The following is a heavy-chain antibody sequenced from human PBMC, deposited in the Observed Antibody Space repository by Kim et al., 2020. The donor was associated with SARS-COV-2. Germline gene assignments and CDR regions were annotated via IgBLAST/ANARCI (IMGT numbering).Heavy chain of an antibody. D-gene: IGHD1-26*01. CDR2: ISYDGSNK. CDR1: GFTFSSYG. V-gene: IGHV3-30*18. J-gene: IGHJ4*02. Sequence: GGSLRLSCAASGFTFSSYGMHWVRQAPGKGLEWVAVISYDGSNKYYADSVKGRFTISRDNSKNTLYLQMNSLRAEDTAVYYCAKEDRYSGSGVDYWGQGTLVTVSS. CDR3: AKEDRYSGSGVDY.